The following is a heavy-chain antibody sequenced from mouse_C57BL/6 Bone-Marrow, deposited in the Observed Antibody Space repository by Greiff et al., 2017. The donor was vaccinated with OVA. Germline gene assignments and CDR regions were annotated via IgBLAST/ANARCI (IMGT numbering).Heavy chain of an antibody. CDR2: ISGGGGNT. V-gene: IGHV5-9*01. D-gene: IGHD1-1*01. CDR3: ARQGYYGSSPRYFDV. J-gene: IGHJ1*03. Sequence: EVNLVESGGGLVKPGGSLKLSCAASGFTFSSYTMSWVRQTPEKRLEWVATISGGGGNTYYPDSVKGRFTISRDNAKNTLYLQMSSLRSEDTALYYCARQGYYGSSPRYFDVWGTGTTVTVSS. CDR1: GFTFSSYT.